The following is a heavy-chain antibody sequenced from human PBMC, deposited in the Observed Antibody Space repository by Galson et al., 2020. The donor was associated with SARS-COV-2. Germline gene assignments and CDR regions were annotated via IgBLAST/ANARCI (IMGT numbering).Heavy chain of an antibody. J-gene: IGHJ3*02. D-gene: IGHD3-22*01. CDR3: ATSEVTTYYYDSSGFGAFDI. CDR2: IKQDGSEK. V-gene: IGHV3-7*02. Sequence: GESLKISCAASGFIFRSYWMSWVRQAPGKGLEWVANIKQDGSEKDYVDSVKGRFTISRDNAKNSLYLQMNSLRAEDTAVYYCATSEVTTYYYDSSGFGAFDIWGQGTLVTVSS. CDR1: GFIFRSYW.